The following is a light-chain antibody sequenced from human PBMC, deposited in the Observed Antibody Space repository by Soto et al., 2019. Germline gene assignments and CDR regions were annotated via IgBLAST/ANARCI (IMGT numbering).Light chain of an antibody. CDR1: SSNIGAGYD. J-gene: IGLJ2*01. CDR2: VTT. V-gene: IGLV1-40*01. CDR3: QSYDNSLSGLI. Sequence: QSVLTQPPSVSGAPGQRVTISCTGSSSNIGAGYDVHWYHQLPRTAPKLLIYVTTNRPSGVPDRFSGSKSGTSASLAIAGLQAEDEGDYYCQSYDNSLSGLIFGGGTKVTVL.